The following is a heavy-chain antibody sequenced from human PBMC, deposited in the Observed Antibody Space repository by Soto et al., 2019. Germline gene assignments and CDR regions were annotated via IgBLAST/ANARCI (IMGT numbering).Heavy chain of an antibody. V-gene: IGHV5-10-1*01. CDR3: ARFTKYYYDSSGYYPFEY. CDR1: GYSFTSYW. Sequence: GESLKISCKGSGYSFTSYWISWVRQMPGKGLEWMGRIDPSDSYTNYSPSFQGHVTISADKSISTAYLQWSSLKASDTAMYYCARFTKYYYDSSGYYPFEYWGQGTLVTVSS. D-gene: IGHD3-22*01. J-gene: IGHJ4*02. CDR2: IDPSDSYT.